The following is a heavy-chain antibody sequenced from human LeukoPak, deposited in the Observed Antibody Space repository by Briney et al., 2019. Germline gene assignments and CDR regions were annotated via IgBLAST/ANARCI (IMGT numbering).Heavy chain of an antibody. CDR2: ISSDGSNK. J-gene: IGHJ6*03. Sequence: GRSLRLSCAASGFTFSGSAMHWVRQAPGKGLEWVAVISSDGSNKYYADSVKGQFTISRDNSNNTLYLQMNSLRPEDTAVYYCARGAGTTVYYMDVWGQGTTVTVSS. D-gene: IGHD1-7*01. V-gene: IGHV3-30*01. CDR3: ARGAGTTVYYMDV. CDR1: GFTFSGSA.